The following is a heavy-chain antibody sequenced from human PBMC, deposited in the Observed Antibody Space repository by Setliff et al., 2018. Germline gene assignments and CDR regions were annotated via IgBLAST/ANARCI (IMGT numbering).Heavy chain of an antibody. CDR2: IIPIFGTA. D-gene: IGHD3-3*01. Sequence: RASVKVSCKASGGTLSSYAISWVRQAPGQGLEWMGRIIPIFGTANYAQKFQGRVTITADKSTSTAYMELSSLRSEDTAVYYCARGRHPPWSGYPYYYMDVWGKGTTVTVSS. CDR1: GGTLSSYA. CDR3: ARGRHPPWSGYPYYYMDV. V-gene: IGHV1-69*06. J-gene: IGHJ6*03.